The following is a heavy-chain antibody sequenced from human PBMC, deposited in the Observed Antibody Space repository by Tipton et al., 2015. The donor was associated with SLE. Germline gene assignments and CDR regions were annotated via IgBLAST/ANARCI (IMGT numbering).Heavy chain of an antibody. CDR1: GYSISIGYY. D-gene: IGHD3-16*01. V-gene: IGHV4-38-2*02. CDR3: ASLPLYDFIDV. J-gene: IGHJ6*04. CDR2: IYHTGTT. Sequence: TLSLTCTVSGYSISIGYYWGWVRQPPGKGLEWIANIYHTGTTDSNPSLKSRVTLSIDTSKNQFSLRLTSVTAADTAIYYCASLPLYDFIDVWGKGTTVTVSS.